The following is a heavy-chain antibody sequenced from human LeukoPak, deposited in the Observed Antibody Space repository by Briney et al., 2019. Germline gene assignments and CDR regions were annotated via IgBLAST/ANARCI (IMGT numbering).Heavy chain of an antibody. D-gene: IGHD3-22*01. J-gene: IGHJ4*02. CDR2: IHYSGST. CDR3: AGLVYYDSSGYYY. CDR1: GGSITSSSNY. Sequence: PSQTLSLTCTVSGGSITSSSNYWSWIRRPAGKGLEWIGYIHYSGSTNYNPSLKSRVTISVDTSKNQFSLKLSSVTAADTAVYYCAGLVYYDSSGYYYWGQGTLVTVSS. V-gene: IGHV4-61*09.